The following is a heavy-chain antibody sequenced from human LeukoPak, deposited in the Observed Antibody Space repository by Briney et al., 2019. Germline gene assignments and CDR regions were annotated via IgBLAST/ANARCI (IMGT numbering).Heavy chain of an antibody. CDR3: ARWYSSSPGYFDY. CDR1: GFTFSSYG. V-gene: IGHV3-30*02. D-gene: IGHD6-6*01. Sequence: PGGSLRLSCAVSGFTFSSYGMHWVRQAPGKRLEWVAFIRYDGSNKYYADSVKGRFTISRDNSKNTLYLQMNSLRAEDTAVYYCARWYSSSPGYFDYWGQGTLVTVSS. J-gene: IGHJ4*02. CDR2: IRYDGSNK.